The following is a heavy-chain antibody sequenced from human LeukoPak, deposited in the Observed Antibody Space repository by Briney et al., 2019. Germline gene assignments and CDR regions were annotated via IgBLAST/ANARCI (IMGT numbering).Heavy chain of an antibody. J-gene: IGHJ5*02. CDR2: ISKSGTYI. D-gene: IGHD3-3*01. CDR1: GFTFRDYT. CDR3: AREFVEEGWFDP. V-gene: IGHV3-21*01. Sequence: KPGGSLRLSCAASGFTFRDYTMNWVRQAPGKGLEWVSAISKSGTYIKYADSVKGRFTVSRDNAKNSLFLQMNSLRVEDTAVYYCAREFVEEGWFDPWGQGTLVTVSS.